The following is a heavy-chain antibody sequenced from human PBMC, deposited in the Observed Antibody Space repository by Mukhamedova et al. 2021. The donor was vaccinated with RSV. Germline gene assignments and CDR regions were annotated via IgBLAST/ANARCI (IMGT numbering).Heavy chain of an antibody. CDR3: ANRGSTLVSPVTAMYYFDY. V-gene: IGHV3-23*01. J-gene: IGHJ4*02. CDR2: MTSRGGSQ. Sequence: GGGRAWPSSMTSRGGSQLYPASAQGRPPRSRHNSKNTVYLKMNSLRAEDTAVYYCANRGSTLVSPVTAMYYFDYWGQGTLVTVSS. D-gene: IGHD2-2*01.